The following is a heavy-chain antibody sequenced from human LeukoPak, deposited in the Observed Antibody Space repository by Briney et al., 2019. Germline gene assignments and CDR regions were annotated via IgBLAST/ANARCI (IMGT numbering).Heavy chain of an antibody. Sequence: KPSATLSLTCAAYGGSFSGYYWSWIRQPPGKGLEWIGEISNSGSTNYNPSLKSRVTISVDTSKNQFSLKLSSVTAADTAVYYCARGLYHLSTYRSSSCVYFDYWGQGTLVTVSS. V-gene: IGHV4-34*01. CDR2: ISNSGST. CDR1: GGSFSGYY. J-gene: IGHJ4*02. CDR3: ARGLYHLSTYRSSSCVYFDY. D-gene: IGHD6-13*01.